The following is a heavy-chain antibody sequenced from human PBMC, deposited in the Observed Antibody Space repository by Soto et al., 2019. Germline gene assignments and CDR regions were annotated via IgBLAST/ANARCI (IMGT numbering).Heavy chain of an antibody. Sequence: QVQLQQWGAGLLKPSETLSLTCAVYGGSFSGYYWSWIRQPPGKGLEWIGEINHSGSTNYNPSLKSRVTISVDTSKNQFSLKLSSVTAADTAVYYCARGDRIAAAGTPSFAYWGQGTLVTVSS. CDR3: ARGDRIAAAGTPSFAY. CDR2: INHSGST. D-gene: IGHD6-13*01. J-gene: IGHJ4*02. V-gene: IGHV4-34*01. CDR1: GGSFSGYY.